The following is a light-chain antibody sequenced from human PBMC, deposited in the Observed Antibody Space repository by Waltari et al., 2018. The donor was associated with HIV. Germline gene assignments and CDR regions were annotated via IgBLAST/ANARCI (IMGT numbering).Light chain of an antibody. J-gene: IGKJ3*01. CDR1: QTLFYSPDNKNH. CDR3: QQSYGTPLT. V-gene: IGKV4-1*01. CDR2: WAS. Sequence: DIVLTQSPESLTVSLGEGASISCKSSQTLFYSPDNKNHLAWYQQKAGQSPKLLFSWASVRQPGVPDRFSGSGSGTNFTLTIASLQAEDVATYYCQQSYGTPLTFGPGTTVHI.